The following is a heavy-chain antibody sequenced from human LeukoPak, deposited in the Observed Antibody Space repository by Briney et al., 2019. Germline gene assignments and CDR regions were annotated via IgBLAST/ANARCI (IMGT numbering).Heavy chain of an antibody. Sequence: GGSLRLSCAASGLTFSSYGMNWVRQAPGKGLEWVSYISSSGSTIYYADSVKGRFTISRDNAKNSLYLQMNSLRAEDTAVYYCARAVYSSSWYPDYFDYWGQGTLVTVSS. CDR1: GLTFSSYG. V-gene: IGHV3-48*04. CDR2: ISSSGSTI. CDR3: ARAVYSSSWYPDYFDY. J-gene: IGHJ4*02. D-gene: IGHD6-13*01.